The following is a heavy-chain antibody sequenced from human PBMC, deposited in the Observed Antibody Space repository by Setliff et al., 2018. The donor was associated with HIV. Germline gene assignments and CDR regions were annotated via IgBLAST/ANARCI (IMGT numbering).Heavy chain of an antibody. V-gene: IGHV4-4*07. CDR1: GDSFSIHY. J-gene: IGHJ2*01. CDR2: IYSSGAT. Sequence: SETLSLTCSVSGDSFSIHYWNWIRQPAGKELEWIGRIYSSGATSYNPSLRSRVTMSVDTSKNQLSLTLDSMTAADTAVYYCAKDRGYYFDLWGRGILVTVSS. CDR3: AKDRGYYFDL. D-gene: IGHD3-10*01.